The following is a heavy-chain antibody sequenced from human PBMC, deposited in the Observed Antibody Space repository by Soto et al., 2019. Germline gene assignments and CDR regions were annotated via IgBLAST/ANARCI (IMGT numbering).Heavy chain of an antibody. CDR3: ARHKIYCSGGSCYPDV. V-gene: IGHV5-10-1*01. D-gene: IGHD2-15*01. J-gene: IGHJ6*02. CDR2: IDPSDSYT. Sequence: GESLKISCKGSGYSFTSYWISWVRQMPGKGLEWMGRIDPSDSYTNYSPSFQGHVTISADKSISTAYLQWSSLKASDTAMYYCARHKIYCSGGSCYPDVWGQGTTVTVS. CDR1: GYSFTSYW.